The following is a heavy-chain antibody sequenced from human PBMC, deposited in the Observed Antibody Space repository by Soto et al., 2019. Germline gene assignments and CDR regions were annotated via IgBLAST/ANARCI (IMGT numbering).Heavy chain of an antibody. Sequence: SQTLSLTCAISGDSVSSNSAAWNWIRQSPSRGLEWLGRTYYRSKWYHEYAVSVKGRVTINPDTSKNHFSLQLNSVTPEDAAVYYCARTNGYLDYWGQGTLVTVSS. CDR3: ARTNGYLDY. D-gene: IGHD4-17*01. CDR2: TYYRSKWYH. CDR1: GDSVSSNSAA. J-gene: IGHJ4*02. V-gene: IGHV6-1*01.